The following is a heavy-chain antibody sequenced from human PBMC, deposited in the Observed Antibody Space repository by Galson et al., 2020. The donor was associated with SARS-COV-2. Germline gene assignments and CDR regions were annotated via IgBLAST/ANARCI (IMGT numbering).Heavy chain of an antibody. CDR3: ATNYAYCGGDCLYVDY. V-gene: IGHV1-24*01. CDR1: GYTLTELS. CDR2: FDTEDGET. D-gene: IGHD2-21*02. Sequence: GESLKISCKVSGYTLTELSMHWVRQAPGKGLEWMGGFDTEDGETIYAQKFQGRVTMTEDTSTDTAYMELSSLRSEDTAVYYCATNYAYCGGDCLYVDYWGQGTLVTVSS. J-gene: IGHJ4*02.